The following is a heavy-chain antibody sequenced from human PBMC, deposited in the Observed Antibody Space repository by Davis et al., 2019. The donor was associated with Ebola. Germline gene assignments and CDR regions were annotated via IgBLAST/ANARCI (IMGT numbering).Heavy chain of an antibody. CDR1: GGSFSGYY. CDR2: INHSGST. CDR3: AIKGYCSSTSCYKVVGGNWFDP. Sequence: MPSETLSLTCAVYGGSFSGYYWSWIRQPPGKGLEWIGEINHSGSTNYNPSLKSRDTISVDTSKNQFSLKLSSVTAADTAVYYCAIKGYCSSTSCYKVVGGNWFDPWGQGTLVTVSS. V-gene: IGHV4-34*01. J-gene: IGHJ5*02. D-gene: IGHD2-2*02.